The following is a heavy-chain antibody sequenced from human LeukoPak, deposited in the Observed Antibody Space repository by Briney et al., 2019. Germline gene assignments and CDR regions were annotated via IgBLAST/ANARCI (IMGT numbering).Heavy chain of an antibody. D-gene: IGHD5-24*01. V-gene: IGHV3-33*01. CDR2: IWYDGSNK. Sequence: PGGSLRLSCAASGFTFSSYGMHWVRQAPGKGLEWVAVIWYDGSNKYYADSVKGRFTISRDNSKNTLYLQMNSLRAEDTAVYYCARDPPYGYNYQAARGYFDYWGQGTLVTVSS. CDR1: GFTFSSYG. CDR3: ARDPPYGYNYQAARGYFDY. J-gene: IGHJ4*02.